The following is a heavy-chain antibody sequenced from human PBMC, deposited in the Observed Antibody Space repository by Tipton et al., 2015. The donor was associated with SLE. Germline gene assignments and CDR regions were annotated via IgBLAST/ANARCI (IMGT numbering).Heavy chain of an antibody. D-gene: IGHD3-3*01. CDR3: ARGYYDFWSGYPD. J-gene: IGHJ4*02. Sequence: SLRLSCAASGFTISSNYMSWVRQAPGKGLEWVSVIYSGGSTYYADSVKGRFTISRHNSKNTLYLQMNSLRAEDTAVYYRARGYYDFWSGYPDWGQGTLVTVSS. CDR1: GFTISSNY. CDR2: IYSGGST. V-gene: IGHV3-53*04.